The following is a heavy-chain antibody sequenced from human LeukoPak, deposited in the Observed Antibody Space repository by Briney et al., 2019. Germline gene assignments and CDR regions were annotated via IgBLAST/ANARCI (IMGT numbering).Heavy chain of an antibody. J-gene: IGHJ4*02. D-gene: IGHD4-11*01. CDR1: GFTFSCYA. Sequence: GGSLRLSCAASGFTFSCYAMSWVRQAPGKGPEWVSGISHSGGSTYYADSVKGRFTISRDNSKNTLYLQMNSLRAEDTAVYYCAKDRTTITTGSGCFDYWGQGTLITVSS. CDR3: AKDRTTITTGSGCFDY. V-gene: IGHV3-23*01. CDR2: ISHSGGST.